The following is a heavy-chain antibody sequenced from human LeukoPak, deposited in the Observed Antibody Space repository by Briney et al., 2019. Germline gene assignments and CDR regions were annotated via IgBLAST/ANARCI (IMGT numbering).Heavy chain of an antibody. V-gene: IGHV1-69*04. D-gene: IGHD2-15*01. J-gene: IGHJ5*02. CDR3: ARGGVVVVAATSHTPGWFDP. CDR1: GGTFSSYA. CDR2: IIPIFGIA. Sequence: ASVKVSCKASGGTFSSYAISWVRQAPGQGLEWMGRIIPIFGIANYAQKFQGRVTITADKSMSTAYMELSSLRSEDTAVYYCARGGVVVVAATSHTPGWFDPWGQGTLVTVSS.